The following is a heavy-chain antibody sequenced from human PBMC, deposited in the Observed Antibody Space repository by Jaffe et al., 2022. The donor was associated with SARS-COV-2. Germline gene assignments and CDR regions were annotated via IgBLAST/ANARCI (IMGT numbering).Heavy chain of an antibody. J-gene: IGHJ6*02. D-gene: IGHD5-18*01. CDR2: ISYDGSNK. CDR1: GFTFSSYA. V-gene: IGHV3-30-3*01. Sequence: QVQLVESGGGVVQPGRSLRLSCAASGFTFSSYAMHWVRQAPGKGLEWVAVISYDGSNKYYADSVKGRFTISRDNSKNTLYLQMNSLRAEDTAVYYCARDRDTAMVPTPSGMDVWGQGTTVTVSS. CDR3: ARDRDTAMVPTPSGMDV.